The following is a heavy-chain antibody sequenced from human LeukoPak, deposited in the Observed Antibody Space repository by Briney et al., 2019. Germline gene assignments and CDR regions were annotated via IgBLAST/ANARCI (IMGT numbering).Heavy chain of an antibody. CDR1: GFTFSIYA. V-gene: IGHV3-23*01. Sequence: GGSLRLSCTASGFTFSIYAMNWARQTPGKGLEWVSSMGCNGYTYYADSVKGRFTISRDDSKNTLYLQMNSLRAEDTAIYYCAKGGGSTSWKIDYWGQGTLVTVSS. J-gene: IGHJ4*02. CDR2: MGCNGYT. D-gene: IGHD2-2*01. CDR3: AKGGGSTSWKIDY.